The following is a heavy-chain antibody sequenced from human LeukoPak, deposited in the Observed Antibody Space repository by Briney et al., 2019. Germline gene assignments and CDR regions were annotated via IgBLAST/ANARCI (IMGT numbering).Heavy chain of an antibody. CDR1: GGSISSYY. CDR2: IYTSGST. Sequence: SETLSLTCTVSGGSISSYYWSWIRQPAGKGLEWIGRIYTSGSTNYNPSLKSRVTMSVDTSKNQFSLKLSSVTAADTAVYYCARFYDILTGSNREPDYYDGSATGYFDYWGQGTLVTVSS. D-gene: IGHD3-22*01. J-gene: IGHJ4*02. V-gene: IGHV4-4*07. CDR3: ARFYDILTGSNREPDYYDGSATGYFDY.